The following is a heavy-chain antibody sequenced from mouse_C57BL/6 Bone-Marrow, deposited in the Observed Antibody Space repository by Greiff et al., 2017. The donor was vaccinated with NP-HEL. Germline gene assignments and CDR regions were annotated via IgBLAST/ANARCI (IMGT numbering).Heavy chain of an antibody. D-gene: IGHD1-1*01. J-gene: IGHJ1*03. CDR3: ARIPYYYGSSYGYFDV. Sequence: EVQRVESVAELVRPGASVKLSCTASGFNIKNTYMHWVKQRPEQGLEWIGRIDPANGNTKYAPKFQGKATITADTSSNTAYLQLSSLTSEDTAIYYCARIPYYYGSSYGYFDVWGTGTTVTVSS. CDR1: GFNIKNTY. V-gene: IGHV14-3*01. CDR2: IDPANGNT.